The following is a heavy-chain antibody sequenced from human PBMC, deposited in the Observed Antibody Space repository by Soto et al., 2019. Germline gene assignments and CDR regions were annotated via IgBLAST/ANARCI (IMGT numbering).Heavy chain of an antibody. Sequence: SGPTLVNPTQTLTLTCTFSGFSLSTTGMCVSWIRQPPGKALEWLARIDWDDDKYYSTSLKTRLTISKDTSKNQVVLTMTNMDPVDTATYYCARLYIGYDDGDNYDLDTDAWGQGTTVTVSS. J-gene: IGHJ6*02. CDR2: IDWDDDK. D-gene: IGHD5-12*01. CDR3: ARLYIGYDDGDNYDLDTDA. V-gene: IGHV2-70*11. CDR1: GFSLSTTGMC.